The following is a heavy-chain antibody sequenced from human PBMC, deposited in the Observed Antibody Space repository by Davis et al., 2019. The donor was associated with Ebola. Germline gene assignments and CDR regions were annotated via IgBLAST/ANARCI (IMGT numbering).Heavy chain of an antibody. CDR1: GFNFHHYA. D-gene: IGHD6-19*01. Sequence: GESLKISCAASGFNFHHYAMSWVRQALGKGLEWVSSISTTGYSTYYADSVKGRFTISRGNSENTLSLQMNSLRAEDTAVYYCAKAVAASWSPFDNWGRGTLVTVSS. CDR2: ISTTGYST. CDR3: AKAVAASWSPFDN. J-gene: IGHJ4*02. V-gene: IGHV3-23*01.